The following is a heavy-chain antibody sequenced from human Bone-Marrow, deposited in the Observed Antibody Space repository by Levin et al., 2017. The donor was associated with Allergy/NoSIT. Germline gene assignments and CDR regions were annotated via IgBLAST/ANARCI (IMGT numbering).Heavy chain of an antibody. J-gene: IGHJ4*02. CDR1: GGSIRSLTNY. D-gene: IGHD3-22*01. Sequence: PSETLSLTCTVSGGSIRSLTNYWGWIRQPPGKGLEWIGSIYYSGSTSYNPSLRSRVTMSVDTSKNQFSLKLASVTAADTAVYYCARKQYYYDEEDPHDYWGQGTLVTVSS. V-gene: IGHV4-39*01. CDR2: IYYSGST. CDR3: ARKQYYYDEEDPHDY.